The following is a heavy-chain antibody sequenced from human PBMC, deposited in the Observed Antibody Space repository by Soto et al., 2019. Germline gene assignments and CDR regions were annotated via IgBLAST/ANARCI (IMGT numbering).Heavy chain of an antibody. D-gene: IGHD2-21*01. CDR3: ARGEFAAGDTIDY. V-gene: IGHV3-21*01. CDR1: GFTFSSYS. J-gene: IGHJ4*02. CDR2: ISSSSSYI. Sequence: EVQLVESGGGLVKPGGSLRLSCAASGFTFSSYSMNWVRQAPGKGLEWVSSISSSSSYIYYADSVKGRFTISRDNAKNSLYLQMNSLRAKDTAVYYCARGEFAAGDTIDYWGQGTLVTVSS.